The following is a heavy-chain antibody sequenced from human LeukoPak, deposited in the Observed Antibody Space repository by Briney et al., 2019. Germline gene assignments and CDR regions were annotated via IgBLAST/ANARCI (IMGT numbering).Heavy chain of an antibody. V-gene: IGHV4-59*01. J-gene: IGHJ3*01. CDR1: GGSISGFC. Sequence: SETLSLTCTVSGGSISGFCWSWIRQPPGKGLEWIGYIYYSGSTNYNPSLKSRVTISVDTSKNQFSLKLSSVTAADTAVYYCARDREEGAFDVWGQGTMVTVSS. D-gene: IGHD1-26*01. CDR2: IYYSGST. CDR3: ARDREEGAFDV.